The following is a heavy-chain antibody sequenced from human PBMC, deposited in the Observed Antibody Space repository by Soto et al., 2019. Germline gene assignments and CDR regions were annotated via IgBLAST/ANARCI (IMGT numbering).Heavy chain of an antibody. D-gene: IGHD3-10*01. CDR2: ISVSSSDI. CDR3: SRGASGSYWGRGRNNY. J-gene: IGHJ4*02. V-gene: IGHV3-48*04. Sequence: EVQLVESGGGLVQPGGSLRLSCAASGFSLSSYCMNWVRQARGKGLEWISYISVSSSDIHYADSVKGRFTISRDNAKNIVYLQMNSLRVEDTAVYYCSRGASGSYWGRGRNNYWGQGTLVTVSS. CDR1: GFSLSSYC.